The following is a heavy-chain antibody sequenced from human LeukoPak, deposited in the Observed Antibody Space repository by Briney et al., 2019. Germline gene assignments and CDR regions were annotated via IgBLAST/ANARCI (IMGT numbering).Heavy chain of an antibody. CDR3: ARGVLAPHGLVVPAATDWYFDL. CDR1: GGSIGSYY. CDR2: IYTSGST. J-gene: IGHJ2*01. V-gene: IGHV4-4*07. Sequence: SETLSLTCTVSGGSIGSYYWSWIRQPAGKGLEWIGRIYTSGSTNYNPSLKSRVTMSVDTSKNQFSLKLSSVTAADTAVYYCARGVLAPHGLVVPAATDWYFDLWGRGTLVTVSS. D-gene: IGHD2-2*01.